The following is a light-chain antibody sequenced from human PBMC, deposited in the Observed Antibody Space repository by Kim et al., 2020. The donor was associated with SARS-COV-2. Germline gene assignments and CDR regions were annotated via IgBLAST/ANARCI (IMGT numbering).Light chain of an antibody. V-gene: IGLV3-1*01. CDR1: KLGYKS. J-gene: IGLJ3*02. Sequence: VSPGQAGIISCCGDKLGYKSACWFQQKPGQSPVLVIYQDTKRPSRIPGLFSGSNSGNTATLTISGTQAMDEADYYCQAWDSSTAVFGGGTQLTVL. CDR3: QAWDSSTAV. CDR2: QDT.